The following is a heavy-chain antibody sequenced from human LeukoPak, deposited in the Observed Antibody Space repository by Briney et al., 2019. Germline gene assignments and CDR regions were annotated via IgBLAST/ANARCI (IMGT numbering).Heavy chain of an antibody. CDR3: PKDQTSSGYYPPEPSVDMDV. V-gene: IGHV3-21*04. CDR2: ISNSGTYI. Sequence: GGSLRLSCAASGFTFSIYSMNWVRQAPGKVREWVSSISNSGTYIYYADSGKGRFTLSRDNAKNSLYLQTDSLRAEDTAVYYCPKDQTSSGYYPPEPSVDMDVWGKGTTVTVSS. CDR1: GFTFSIYS. D-gene: IGHD3-22*01. J-gene: IGHJ6*03.